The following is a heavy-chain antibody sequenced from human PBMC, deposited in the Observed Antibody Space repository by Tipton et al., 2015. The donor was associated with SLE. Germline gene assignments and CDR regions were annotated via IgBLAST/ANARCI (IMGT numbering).Heavy chain of an antibody. CDR1: GGSISSSNYF. CDR3: ARGVYDFLTGPKRFDP. CDR2: IFYSYSGST. Sequence: TLSLTCTVSGGSISSSNYFWGWIRQPPGKGLEWIGSIFYSYSGSTFYNPSLKSRVTVSVDTSKNQFSLKLSSVTAADTAVYYCARGVYDFLTGPKRFDPWGQGTLVTVSS. D-gene: IGHD3-9*01. V-gene: IGHV4-39*07. J-gene: IGHJ5*02.